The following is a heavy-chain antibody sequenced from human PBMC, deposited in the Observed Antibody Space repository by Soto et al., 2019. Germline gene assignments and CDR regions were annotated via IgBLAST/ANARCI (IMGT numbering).Heavy chain of an antibody. CDR2: IWYDGSNK. J-gene: IGHJ6*02. CDR1: GFTFSSYG. CDR3: ARDISCSGGSCSYYGMDV. Sequence: PGGSLRLSCAASGFTFSSYGMHWVRQAPGKGLEWVAVIWYDGSNKYYADSVKGRFTISRDNSKNTLYLQMNSLRAEDTAVYYCARDISCSGGSCSYYGMDVWGQGTTVTVSS. V-gene: IGHV3-33*01. D-gene: IGHD2-15*01.